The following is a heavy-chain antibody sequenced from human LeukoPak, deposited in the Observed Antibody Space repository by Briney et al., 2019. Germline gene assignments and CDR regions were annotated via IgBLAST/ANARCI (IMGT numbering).Heavy chain of an antibody. CDR3: AKDLTGYSSGWKHPLDY. J-gene: IGHJ4*02. Sequence: GRSLRLSCAASGFTFSSYAMHWVRQAPGKGLEWVAVISYDGSNKYYADSVKGRFTISRDNSKNTLYLQMNSLRAEDTAVYYCAKDLTGYSSGWKHPLDYWGQGTLVTVAS. D-gene: IGHD6-19*01. CDR2: ISYDGSNK. V-gene: IGHV3-30-3*01. CDR1: GFTFSSYA.